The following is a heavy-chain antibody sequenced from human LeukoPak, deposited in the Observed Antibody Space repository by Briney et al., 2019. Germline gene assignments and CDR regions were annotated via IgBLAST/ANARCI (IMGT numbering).Heavy chain of an antibody. CDR3: ARRKGDGYNSPFDY. J-gene: IGHJ4*02. Sequence: GESLKISCKGSGYSFPNYWIGWVCQMPGQGLEWMGIIYPADSDTRYSPAFQGQVTISADKSINTAYLQWTSLKASDTAMYYCARRKGDGYNSPFDYWGQGTLVTVSS. D-gene: IGHD5-24*01. CDR2: IYPADSDT. CDR1: GYSFPNYW. V-gene: IGHV5-51*01.